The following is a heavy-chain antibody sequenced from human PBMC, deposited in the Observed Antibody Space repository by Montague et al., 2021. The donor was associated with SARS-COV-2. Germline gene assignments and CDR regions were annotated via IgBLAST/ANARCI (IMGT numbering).Heavy chain of an antibody. CDR3: ARDGHIAARPADYYGMDV. V-gene: IGHV3-30-3*01. Sequence: SLRLSCAASGFTFSSYAMHWVRQAPGKGLEWVAVISYDGSNKYYADSVKGRFTISRDNSKNTLYLQMNSLRAEDTAVYYCARDGHIAARPADYYGMDVWGQGTTVTVSS. J-gene: IGHJ6*02. CDR2: ISYDGSNK. CDR1: GFTFSSYA. D-gene: IGHD6-6*01.